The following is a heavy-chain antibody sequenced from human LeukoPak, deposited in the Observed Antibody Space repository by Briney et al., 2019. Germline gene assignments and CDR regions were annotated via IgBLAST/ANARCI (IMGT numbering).Heavy chain of an antibody. Sequence: SETLSLTCTVSGGSISSSSYYWGWIRQPPGKGLEWIGSIYYSGSTYYNPSLKSRVTISVDTSKNQFSLKLSPVTAADTAVYYCAGQRITMIVVVIRNYDAFDIWGQGTMVTVSS. CDR1: GGSISSSSYY. CDR3: AGQRITMIVVVIRNYDAFDI. CDR2: IYYSGST. D-gene: IGHD3-22*01. V-gene: IGHV4-39*01. J-gene: IGHJ3*02.